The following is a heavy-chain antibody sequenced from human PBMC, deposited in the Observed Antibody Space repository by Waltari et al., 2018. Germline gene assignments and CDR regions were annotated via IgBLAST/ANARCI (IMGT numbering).Heavy chain of an antibody. D-gene: IGHD3-10*01. Sequence: EVQLVESGGGLIQPGGSLRLSCAASGFTLRTYEMNWVRQAPGKGLDWISFISADGKIIYYADSVKGRFTVSRDNAENSLYLEMNSLRAEDTAVYYCARDPYFYGAGSYYIYDAYDVWGQGTVVTVSS. CDR1: GFTLRTYE. V-gene: IGHV3-48*03. CDR3: ARDPYFYGAGSYYIYDAYDV. J-gene: IGHJ3*01. CDR2: ISADGKII.